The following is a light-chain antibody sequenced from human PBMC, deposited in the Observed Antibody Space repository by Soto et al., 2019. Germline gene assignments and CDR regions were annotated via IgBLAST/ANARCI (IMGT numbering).Light chain of an antibody. CDR3: QQHGRFPWT. Sequence: ENVLTQSPGTLSLSPGERATLSCRATQSVISSHLACYHHKPGQPPRLLIYDASSRAPGIPNRFSGSGSGTDVTLPSCSREPEDFAVYDCQQHGRFPWTFGQGTKVEIK. J-gene: IGKJ1*01. CDR1: QSVISSH. CDR2: DAS. V-gene: IGKV3-20*01.